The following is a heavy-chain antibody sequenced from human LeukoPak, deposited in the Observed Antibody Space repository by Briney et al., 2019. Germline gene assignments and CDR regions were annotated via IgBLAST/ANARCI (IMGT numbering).Heavy chain of an antibody. CDR3: ARDPYYYGSGSLEGYFDY. CDR2: ISSSGSTI. CDR1: GFTFSDYY. V-gene: IGHV3-11*01. J-gene: IGHJ4*02. Sequence: GGSLRLSCAASGFTFSDYYMSWIRQAPGKGLEWVSYISSSGSTIYYADSVKGRFTISRDNAKNSLYLQMNSLRAEDTAVYYCARDPYYYGSGSLEGYFDYWGQGTLVTVSS. D-gene: IGHD3-10*01.